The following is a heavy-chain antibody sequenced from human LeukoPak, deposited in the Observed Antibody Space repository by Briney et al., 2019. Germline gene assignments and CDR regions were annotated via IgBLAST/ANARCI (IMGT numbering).Heavy chain of an antibody. CDR2: ISHDGSNK. J-gene: IGHJ4*02. D-gene: IGHD3-3*01. CDR1: GFPFSDYG. Sequence: PGTSLRLSCAASGFPFSDYGMYWVRQAPGKGLEWLAVISHDGSNKYYADSVKGRFTISRDNSKNTLYLQMNSLRAEDTAVYYCAKSPPMSGNLDYWGQGTLVTVSS. V-gene: IGHV3-30*18. CDR3: AKSPPMSGNLDY.